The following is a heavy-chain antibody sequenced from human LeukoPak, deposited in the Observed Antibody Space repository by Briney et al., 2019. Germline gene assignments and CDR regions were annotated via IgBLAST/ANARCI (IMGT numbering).Heavy chain of an antibody. V-gene: IGHV4-59*08. CDR1: GGSISGYY. Sequence: SETLSLTCTVSGGSISGYYWCWIRQPPGKGLQFIGYIHYTGSTNYNPSLESRVTLSVDTSKNQFSLKLRSVTAADTAVYYCARLSKDTVVLPAAMAHYFDYWGQGTLVTVSS. CDR2: IHYTGST. CDR3: ARLSKDTVVLPAAMAHYFDY. J-gene: IGHJ4*02. D-gene: IGHD2-2*01.